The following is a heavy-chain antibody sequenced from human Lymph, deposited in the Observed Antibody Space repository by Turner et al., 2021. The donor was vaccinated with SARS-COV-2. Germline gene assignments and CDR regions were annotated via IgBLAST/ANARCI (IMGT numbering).Heavy chain of an antibody. CDR1: GGSISSSSYY. V-gene: IGHV4-39*01. Sequence: QLQLQESGPGLVKPSETLSLTCTFSGGSISSSSYYWGWIRQPPGKGLEWIGNFFYSGSTYYNPSLKSRVTISEDTSKNQFSLKLTSVTAADTAVYYCGVGPTRWYFQHWGQGTLVTVSS. D-gene: IGHD1-26*01. CDR3: GVGPTRWYFQH. J-gene: IGHJ1*01. CDR2: FFYSGST.